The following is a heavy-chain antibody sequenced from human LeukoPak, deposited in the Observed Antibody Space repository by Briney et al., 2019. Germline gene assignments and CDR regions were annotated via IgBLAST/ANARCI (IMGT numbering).Heavy chain of an antibody. CDR1: GYSFTSYG. J-gene: IGHJ4*02. Sequence: GASVKVSCKASGYSFTSYGFNWVRQAPGQGLEWMGWMSAYNGKTNYAHSLQGRVTVTADTSTSTAYMELRSLRSEDTAVYYCARDLFYDIVTSHPSGAESGYWGQGTLVTVSS. V-gene: IGHV1-18*01. CDR2: MSAYNGKT. D-gene: IGHD3-9*01. CDR3: ARDLFYDIVTSHPSGAESGY.